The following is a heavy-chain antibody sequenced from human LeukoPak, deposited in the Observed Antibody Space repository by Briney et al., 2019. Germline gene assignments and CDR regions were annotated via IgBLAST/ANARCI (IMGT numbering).Heavy chain of an antibody. CDR1: GFTFSTYE. CDR2: ISSSGTPI. V-gene: IGHV3-48*03. J-gene: IGHJ4*02. D-gene: IGHD1-7*01. CDR3: ARGGWNFFLYF. Sequence: GGSLRLSCAASGFTFSTYEMNWVRQAPGKGLEWVSYISSSGTPICYTDSVKGRFTISRDNAKNSLYLQMNSLRAEDTAVYYCARGGWNFFLYFWGQGTLATVSS.